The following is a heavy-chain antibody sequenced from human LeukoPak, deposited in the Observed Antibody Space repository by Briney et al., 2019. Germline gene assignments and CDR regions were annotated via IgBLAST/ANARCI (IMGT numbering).Heavy chain of an antibody. CDR2: ISSSSSYI. Sequence: GGSLRLSCAASGFTFSSYSMNWVRQAPGKGLEWVSSISSSSSYIYYADSVKGRFTISRDNAKNSLYLQMNSLRAEDTAVYYCARDLRVAGILDYWGQGTLVTVSS. D-gene: IGHD6-19*01. J-gene: IGHJ4*02. CDR1: GFTFSSYS. CDR3: ARDLRVAGILDY. V-gene: IGHV3-21*01.